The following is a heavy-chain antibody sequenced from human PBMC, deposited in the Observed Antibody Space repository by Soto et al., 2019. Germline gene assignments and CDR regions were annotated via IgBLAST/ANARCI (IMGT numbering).Heavy chain of an antibody. CDR1: GGSISSYY. CDR3: ARHYGSGTYYSWFDP. D-gene: IGHD3-10*01. J-gene: IGHJ5*02. Sequence: PSETLSLTCTVFGGSISSYYWSWIRQPPGKGLEWIGYIYYSGSTNYNPSLKSRVTISVDTSKNQFSLKMTSVTAADTAVYYCARHYGSGTYYSWFDPWGQGTLVTVSS. V-gene: IGHV4-59*01. CDR2: IYYSGST.